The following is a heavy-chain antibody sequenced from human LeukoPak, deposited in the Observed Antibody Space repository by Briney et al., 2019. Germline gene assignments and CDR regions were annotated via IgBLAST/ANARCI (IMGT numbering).Heavy chain of an antibody. D-gene: IGHD6-13*01. CDR2: ISSSSSYI. Sequence: GGSLRLSCAASGFTFSSYAMSWVRQAPGKGLEWVSSISSSSSYIYYADSVKGRFTISRDNAKNSLYLQMNSLRAEDTAVYYCARDAIAAACTRHDDYYYYYMDVWGKGTTVTVSS. V-gene: IGHV3-21*01. CDR3: ARDAIAAACTRHDDYYYYYMDV. CDR1: GFTFSSYA. J-gene: IGHJ6*03.